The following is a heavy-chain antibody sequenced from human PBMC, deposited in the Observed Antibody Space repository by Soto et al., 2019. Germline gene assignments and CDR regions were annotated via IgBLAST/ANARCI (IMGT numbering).Heavy chain of an antibody. CDR2: IVVGSGNT. CDR3: ARTGGYYDSSGYYLDAFDI. V-gene: IGHV1-58*01. Sequence: ASVKVSCKASGFTFTSSAVQWVRQARGQRLEWIGWIVVGSGNTNYAQKFQERVTITRDMSTSTAYMELSSLRSEDTAVYYCARTGGYYDSSGYYLDAFDIWGQGTMVTVSS. CDR1: GFTFTSSA. J-gene: IGHJ3*02. D-gene: IGHD3-22*01.